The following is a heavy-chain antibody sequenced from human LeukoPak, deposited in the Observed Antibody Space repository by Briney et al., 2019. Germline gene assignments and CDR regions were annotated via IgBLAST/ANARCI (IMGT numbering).Heavy chain of an antibody. CDR2: INPNTGAT. D-gene: IGHD3-22*01. CDR3: ARDSRAIHLYYDSRGYHNDC. J-gene: IGHJ4*02. Sequence: GASVKVSCKASGYTFTGYYIHWVRQAPGQGLQWMGWINPNTGATNYAQRFHGRVTMTRDTSITTAYMELTSLRSDDTAVYFCARDSRAIHLYYDSRGYHNDCWGQGTLVTVSS. CDR1: GYTFTGYY. V-gene: IGHV1-2*02.